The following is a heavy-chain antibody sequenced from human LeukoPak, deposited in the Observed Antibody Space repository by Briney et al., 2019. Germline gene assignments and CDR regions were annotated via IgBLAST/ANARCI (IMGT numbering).Heavy chain of an antibody. V-gene: IGHV3-30*18. D-gene: IGHD2-2*01. CDR2: ISYDGSNK. CDR1: GFTFSSYS. J-gene: IGHJ5*02. CDR3: AKGGSTLNWFDP. Sequence: GGSLRLSCAASGFTFSSYSMNWVRQAPGKGLEWVAVISYDGSNKYYADSVKGRFTISRDNSKNTLYLQMNSLRAEDTAVYYCAKGGSTLNWFDPWGQGTLVTVSS.